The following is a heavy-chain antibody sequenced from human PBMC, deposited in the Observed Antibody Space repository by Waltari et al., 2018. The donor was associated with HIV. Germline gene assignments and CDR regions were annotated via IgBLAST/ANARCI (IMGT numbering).Heavy chain of an antibody. CDR3: AKGTLNPLTTDY. Sequence: EVQLLESGGGVVQPGGSLRLPCAGSGFTFRSSAMTLVRQAPGKGLEWVSAIFGDGGSTFYADSVKGRFTISRDNSKNTLYLQMNSLRAEDTAVYYCAKGTLNPLTTDYWGQGTLVTVSS. D-gene: IGHD4-17*01. V-gene: IGHV3-23*01. J-gene: IGHJ4*02. CDR2: IFGDGGST. CDR1: GFTFRSSA.